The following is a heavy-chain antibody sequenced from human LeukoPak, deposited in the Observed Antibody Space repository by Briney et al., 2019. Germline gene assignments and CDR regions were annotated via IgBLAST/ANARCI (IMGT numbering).Heavy chain of an antibody. D-gene: IGHD5-24*01. J-gene: IGHJ5*02. V-gene: IGHV4-38-2*02. CDR3: ARAPSSYESGNGYPNLGWLDP. CDR2: FHRERI. Sequence: PSETLSLTCKVSGYPIGLDYYWVWIRQAPGMGLQWIGGFHRERIQYNAALKSRVTISIDSSKNQFSLRMWPVTAADTAFYFCARAPSSYESGNGYPNLGWLDPWGQGALVTVSS. CDR1: GYPIGLDYY.